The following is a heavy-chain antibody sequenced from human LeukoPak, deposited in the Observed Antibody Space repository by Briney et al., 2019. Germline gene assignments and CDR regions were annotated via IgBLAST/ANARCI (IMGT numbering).Heavy chain of an antibody. D-gene: IGHD5-24*01. J-gene: IGHJ4*02. CDR3: ARGRGIFDY. V-gene: IGHV4-4*02. Sequence: PSETLSLTCAVSGYSISNSNWCSWVRQSPGEGLEWIGEIYHSGSTNYNPSLKSRVTMSVDKSKNQFSLKLNSVTAADTAIYYCARGRGIFDYWGQGALVTVSS. CDR2: IYHSGST. CDR1: GYSISNSNW.